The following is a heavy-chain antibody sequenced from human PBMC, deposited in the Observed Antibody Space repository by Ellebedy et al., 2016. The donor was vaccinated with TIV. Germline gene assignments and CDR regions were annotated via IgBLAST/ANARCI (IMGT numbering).Heavy chain of an antibody. CDR1: GGTFSSYA. CDR2: IIPILGIA. Sequence: SVKVSCXASGGTFSSYAISWVRQAPGQGLEWMGRIIPILGIANYAQKFQGRVTITADKSTSTAYMELSSLGSEDTAVYYCARDWSQGMDVWGQGTTVTVSS. J-gene: IGHJ6*02. CDR3: ARDWSQGMDV. V-gene: IGHV1-69*04.